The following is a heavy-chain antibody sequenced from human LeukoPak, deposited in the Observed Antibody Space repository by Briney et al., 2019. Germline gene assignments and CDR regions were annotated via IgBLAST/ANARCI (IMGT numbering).Heavy chain of an antibody. V-gene: IGHV3-7*01. CDR1: GFTFSSYE. D-gene: IGHD3-10*01. CDR2: IKQDGSEK. Sequence: PGGSLRLSCAASGFTFSSYEMNWVRQAPGKGLNWVAYIKQDGSEKYYVDSVKGRFTISRDNAKNSLYLQMNSLRGEDTAVYYCARGLRWFDPWGQGTPVTVSS. J-gene: IGHJ5*02. CDR3: ARGLRWFDP.